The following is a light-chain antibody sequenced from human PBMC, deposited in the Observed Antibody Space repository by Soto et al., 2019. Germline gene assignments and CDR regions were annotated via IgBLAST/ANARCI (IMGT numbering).Light chain of an antibody. Sequence: DIQMTQSPSSLSASVGDRVTITCRSSQGISTYLNWYQQKPGKAPKLLIYAASSLQSGVPSGFSGGGSGTEFTLTISSLQPEDFATYYCQQSYSTPRTFGQGTKVEIK. CDR1: QGISTY. CDR2: AAS. CDR3: QQSYSTPRT. V-gene: IGKV1-39*01. J-gene: IGKJ1*01.